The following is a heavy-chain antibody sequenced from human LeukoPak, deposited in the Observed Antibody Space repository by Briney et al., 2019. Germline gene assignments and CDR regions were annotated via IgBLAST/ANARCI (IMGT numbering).Heavy chain of an antibody. Sequence: GASVKVSCKASGGTFSSYAISWVRQAPGQGLEWMGRIIPILGIANYAQKFQGRVTITADKSTSTAYMELSSLRSEDTAVYYCARGYSYGYTDDYWGQGTLVTVSS. CDR1: GGTFSSYA. J-gene: IGHJ4*02. CDR3: ARGYSYGYTDDY. V-gene: IGHV1-69*04. D-gene: IGHD5-18*01. CDR2: IIPILGIA.